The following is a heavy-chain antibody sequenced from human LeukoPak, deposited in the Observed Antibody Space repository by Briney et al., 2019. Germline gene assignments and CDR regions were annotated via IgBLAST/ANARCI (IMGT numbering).Heavy chain of an antibody. Sequence: SETLSLTCTVSGGSISSGPYYWGWIRQPPGKGLEWIGNIYYGENTYYNPSPKSRVTISIDTSKNQFYLKLSSLTAADTAVYYCARRDDSSGYHKIFDYWGPGTLVTVSS. V-gene: IGHV4-39*01. J-gene: IGHJ4*02. D-gene: IGHD3-22*01. CDR1: GGSISSGPYY. CDR2: IYYGENT. CDR3: ARRDDSSGYHKIFDY.